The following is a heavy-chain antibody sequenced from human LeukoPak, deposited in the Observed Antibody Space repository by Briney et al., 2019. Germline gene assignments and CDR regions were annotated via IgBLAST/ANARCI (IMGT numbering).Heavy chain of an antibody. CDR3: ARMSYDSSGYYGRGYNWFDP. D-gene: IGHD3-22*01. CDR2: ISSSGSTI. J-gene: IGHJ5*02. Sequence: PGGSLRLSCAASGFTFSSYEMNWVRQAPGKGLEWVSYISSSGSTIYYADSVKGRFTISRDNAKNSLYLQMNSLRAEDTAVYYCARMSYDSSGYYGRGYNWFDPWGQGTLVTVSP. CDR1: GFTFSSYE. V-gene: IGHV3-48*03.